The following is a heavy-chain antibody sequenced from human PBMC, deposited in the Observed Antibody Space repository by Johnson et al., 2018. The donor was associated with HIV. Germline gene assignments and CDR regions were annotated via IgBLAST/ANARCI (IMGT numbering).Heavy chain of an antibody. CDR3: AKCLSGSYPRDAFDI. Sequence: VQLVESGGGVVRPGGSLRLSCSASGFTFADYAMHWVRHAPGQGLEWVSGISWNSGSIGYADSVKGLFTISRDNAKNSLYLQMNSLRAEDTALYYCAKCLSGSYPRDAFDIWGQGTMVTVSS. CDR2: ISWNSGSI. V-gene: IGHV3-9*01. J-gene: IGHJ3*02. CDR1: GFTFADYA. D-gene: IGHD1-26*01.